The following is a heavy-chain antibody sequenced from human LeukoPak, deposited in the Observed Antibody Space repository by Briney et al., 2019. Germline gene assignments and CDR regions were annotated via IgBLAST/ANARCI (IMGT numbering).Heavy chain of an antibody. CDR3: AKEDCSSTSCRYNWFDP. CDR1: GFTFDDYV. V-gene: IGHV3-9*01. CDR2: ISWNSGSI. Sequence: GGSLRLSCAASGFTFDDYVLHWVRPAPGKGLEWVSGISWNSGSIGYADSVKGRFTISRDNAKNSLYLQMNSLRAEDTALYYCAKEDCSSTSCRYNWFDPWGQGTLVTVSS. D-gene: IGHD2-2*01. J-gene: IGHJ5*02.